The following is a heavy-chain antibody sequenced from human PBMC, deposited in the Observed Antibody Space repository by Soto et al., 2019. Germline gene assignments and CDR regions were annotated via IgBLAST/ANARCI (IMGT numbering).Heavy chain of an antibody. CDR1: GASISDDNW. CDR2: IYRSGTT. CDR3: ARHVGVPGTRGFYY. Sequence: QVQLQESGPGLVKPSGTLSLACAVFGASISDDNWWSWVRQPPGKGLEWIGEIYRSGTTNYNSSLESRVTISMDKSRNQISLKLSSVAAADSAIYYCARHVGVPGTRGFYYWGQGTLFTVSS. D-gene: IGHD6-19*01. V-gene: IGHV4-4*02. J-gene: IGHJ4*02.